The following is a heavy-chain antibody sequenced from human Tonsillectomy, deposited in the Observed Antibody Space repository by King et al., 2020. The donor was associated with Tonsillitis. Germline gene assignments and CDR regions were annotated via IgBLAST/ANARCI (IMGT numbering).Heavy chain of an antibody. CDR3: ARHQGGRGYHYGMDV. Sequence: QLQESGPGLVKPSETLSLTCTVSGDSISSSTYYWGWIRQPPGKGLEWIGSVYYSGTTYYNPSLKSRVTISVDTSKNHFSLKLSSVTAADTAVYYRARHQGGRGYHYGMDVWGQGTTVTVSS. V-gene: IGHV4-39*01. J-gene: IGHJ6*02. CDR1: GDSISSSTYY. D-gene: IGHD3-3*01. CDR2: VYYSGTT.